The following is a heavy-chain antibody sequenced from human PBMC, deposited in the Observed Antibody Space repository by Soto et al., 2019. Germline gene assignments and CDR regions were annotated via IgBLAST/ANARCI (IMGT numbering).Heavy chain of an antibody. V-gene: IGHV1-46*03. CDR1: GYTLTSDG. D-gene: IGHD3-22*01. CDR3: ARAWSSLTYYYDSSGYTSFDY. Sequence: ASVKGSCKASGYTLTSDGVSWVRQAPGQGLEWMGIINPSGGSTSYAQKFQGRVTMTRDTSTSTVYMELSSLRSEDTAVYYCARAWSSLTYYYDSSGYTSFDYWGQGTLVTVSS. J-gene: IGHJ4*02. CDR2: INPSGGST.